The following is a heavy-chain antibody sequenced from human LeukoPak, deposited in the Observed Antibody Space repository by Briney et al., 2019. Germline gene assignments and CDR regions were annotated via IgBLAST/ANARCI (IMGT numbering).Heavy chain of an antibody. V-gene: IGHV3-23*01. Sequence: GGSLRLSCAASGFTFSSYAMSWVRQAPGKGLEWVSAISGSGGSTYYADSVKGRFTISGDNSKNTLYLQMNSLRAEDTAVYYCAKDSQSGYTLNYFDYWGQGTLVTVSS. D-gene: IGHD3-22*01. J-gene: IGHJ4*02. CDR1: GFTFSSYA. CDR2: ISGSGGST. CDR3: AKDSQSGYTLNYFDY.